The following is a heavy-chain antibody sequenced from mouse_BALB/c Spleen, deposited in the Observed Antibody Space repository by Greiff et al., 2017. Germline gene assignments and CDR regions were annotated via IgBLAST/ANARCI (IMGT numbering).Heavy chain of an antibody. Sequence: ESGAELVKPGASVKLSCKASGYTFTSYYMYWVKQRPGQGLEWIGEINPSNGGTNFNEKFKSKATLTVDKSSSTAYMQLSSLTSEDSAVYYCTRSGTSDAYWGQGTLVTVSA. D-gene: IGHD3-1*01. CDR3: TRSGTSDAY. J-gene: IGHJ3*01. V-gene: IGHV1S81*02. CDR1: GYTFTSYY. CDR2: INPSNGGT.